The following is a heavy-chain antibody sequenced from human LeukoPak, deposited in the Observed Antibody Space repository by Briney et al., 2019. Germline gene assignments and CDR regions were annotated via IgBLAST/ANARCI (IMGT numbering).Heavy chain of an antibody. CDR1: GFTFSSYS. J-gene: IGHJ4*02. D-gene: IGHD4-23*01. Sequence: GGSLRLSCAASGFTFSSYSMNWVRQAPGKGLEWVSYISSSSSTIYYADSVKGRFTISRDNAKNSLYLQMSSLRDEDTAVYYCARARPVTVVTPTYFDYWGQGTLVTVSS. CDR3: ARARPVTVVTPTYFDY. V-gene: IGHV3-48*02. CDR2: ISSSSSTI.